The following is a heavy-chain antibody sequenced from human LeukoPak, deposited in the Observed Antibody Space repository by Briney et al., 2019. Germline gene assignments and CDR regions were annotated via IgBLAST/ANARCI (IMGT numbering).Heavy chain of an antibody. CDR1: GYTFTGYY. V-gene: IGHV1-2*04. CDR3: ARALFATMVRGPYFDY. D-gene: IGHD3-10*01. J-gene: IGHJ4*02. Sequence: ASVKVSCRASGYTFTGYYMHWVRQAPGQGLEWMGWINPNSGGTNYAQKFQGWVTMTRDTSISTAYMELSRLRSDDTAVYYCARALFATMVRGPYFDYWGQGTLVTVSS. CDR2: INPNSGGT.